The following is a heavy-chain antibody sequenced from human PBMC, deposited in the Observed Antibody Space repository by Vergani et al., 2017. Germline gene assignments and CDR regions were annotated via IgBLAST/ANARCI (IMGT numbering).Heavy chain of an antibody. CDR3: ARMGGYDEGDAFRIGYFDS. D-gene: IGHD3-22*01. J-gene: IGHJ4*02. CDR2: IYSTGST. Sequence: QVQLQESGPGLVKPSQTLSLTCSVSGDSISSGVYYWHWIRQHPGKGLEWIGYIYSTGSTHHNPSLRRRINMSVDTSKNQFSLKLNSVTAADTAMYYCARMGGYDEGDAFRIGYFDSRGPGILVTVSS. CDR1: GDSISSGVYY. V-gene: IGHV4-31*03.